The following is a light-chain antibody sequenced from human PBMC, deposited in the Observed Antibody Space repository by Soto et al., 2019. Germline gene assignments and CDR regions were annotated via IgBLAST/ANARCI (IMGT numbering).Light chain of an antibody. V-gene: IGLV2-14*03. CDR2: DVS. Sequence: QSALTQPASVSGSPGQSITISCTGTSSDIGAYNYVSWYQQLPGKAPKVMIYDVSNRPSGVSDRFSGSKSGNTASLTISGLQAEEKADYYCNSYTRSRAYVFGTGTKLTVL. J-gene: IGLJ1*01. CDR3: NSYTRSRAYV. CDR1: SSDIGAYNY.